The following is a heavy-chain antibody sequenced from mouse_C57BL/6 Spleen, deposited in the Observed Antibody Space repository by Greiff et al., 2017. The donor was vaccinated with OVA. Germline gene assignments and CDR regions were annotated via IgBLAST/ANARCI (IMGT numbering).Heavy chain of an antibody. CDR1: GYTFTSYW. CDR2: IDPNSGGT. CDR3: ARFYYDYDDGYYYAMDY. J-gene: IGHJ4*01. D-gene: IGHD2-4*01. Sequence: VQLKQPGAELVKPGASVKLSCKASGYTFTSYWMHWVKQRPGRGLEWIGRIDPNSGGTKYNEKFKSKATLTVDKPSSTAYMQLSSLTSADSAVYYCARFYYDYDDGYYYAMDYWGQGTSVTVSS. V-gene: IGHV1-72*01.